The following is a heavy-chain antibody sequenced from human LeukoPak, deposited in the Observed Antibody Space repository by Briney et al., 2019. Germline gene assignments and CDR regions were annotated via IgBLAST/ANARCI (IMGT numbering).Heavy chain of an antibody. V-gene: IGHV4-61*08. Sequence: SETLSLTCTVSGGSISSGGYYWSWIRQPPGKGLEWIGYIYYSGSTNYNPSLKSRVTISVDTSKNQFSLKLSSVTAADTAVYYCASVTIAAAANYYYYMDVWGKGTTVTVSS. CDR2: IYYSGST. CDR1: GGSISSGGYY. D-gene: IGHD6-13*01. J-gene: IGHJ6*03. CDR3: ASVTIAAAANYYYYMDV.